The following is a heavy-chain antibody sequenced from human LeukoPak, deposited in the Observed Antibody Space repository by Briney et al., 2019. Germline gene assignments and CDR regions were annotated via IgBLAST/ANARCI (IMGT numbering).Heavy chain of an antibody. J-gene: IGHJ4*02. CDR3: ARDGYYDFWSGYFDY. Sequence: GGSLRLSCAASGFTFSSYSMNWVRQAPGKGLEWVSSISSSSSYIYYADSVKGRFTISRDNAKNSLYLQMNSLRAEDTAVYYCARDGYYDFWSGYFDYWGQGTLVTVSS. CDR1: GFTFSSYS. V-gene: IGHV3-21*01. D-gene: IGHD3-3*01. CDR2: ISSSSSYI.